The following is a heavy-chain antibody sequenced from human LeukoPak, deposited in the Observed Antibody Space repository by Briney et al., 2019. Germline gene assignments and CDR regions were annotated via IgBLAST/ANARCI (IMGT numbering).Heavy chain of an antibody. D-gene: IGHD3-10*01. CDR3: AKDPTLYYYGSGSHTDY. J-gene: IGHJ4*02. CDR1: GFTFSSYG. V-gene: IGHV3-30*02. CDR2: IRYDGSNK. Sequence: GGSLRLSCAASGFTFSSYGMHWVRQAPGKGLEWVAFIRYDGSNKYYADSVKGRFTISRDNSKNTLYLQMNSLRAEDTAVYYCAKDPTLYYYGSGSHTDYWGQGTLVTVSS.